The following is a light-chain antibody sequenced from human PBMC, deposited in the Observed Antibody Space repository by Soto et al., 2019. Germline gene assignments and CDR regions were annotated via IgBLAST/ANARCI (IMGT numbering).Light chain of an antibody. CDR3: QQYNSWTPWA. CDR1: QSVSTN. J-gene: IGKJ1*01. V-gene: IGKV3-15*01. CDR2: GAS. Sequence: EIVMTQSPATLSVSPGERATLSCRASQSVSTNLAWYQQKPGQAPRLLIYGASTRATDIPARFSGSGSGTEFTLTISSLQSEDVAVYYCQQYNSWTPWAFGQGTKVEI.